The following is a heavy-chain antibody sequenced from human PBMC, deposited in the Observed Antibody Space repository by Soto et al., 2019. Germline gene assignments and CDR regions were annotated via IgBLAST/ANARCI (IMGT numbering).Heavy chain of an antibody. D-gene: IGHD4-17*01. Sequence: EVQLVESGGGLVQPGRSLRLSCAASGFTFDDYAMHWVRQAPGKGLEWVSGISWNSGSIGYADSVKGRFTISRDNAKNSLYLQMNSLRAEDTALYYCAKDLDYGRALGYWGQGTLVTVSS. CDR1: GFTFDDYA. CDR2: ISWNSGSI. CDR3: AKDLDYGRALGY. V-gene: IGHV3-9*01. J-gene: IGHJ4*02.